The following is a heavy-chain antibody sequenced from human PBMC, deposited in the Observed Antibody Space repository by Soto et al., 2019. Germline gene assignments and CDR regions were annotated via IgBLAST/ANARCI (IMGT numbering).Heavy chain of an antibody. CDR1: GYTFTKFG. CDR2: NSAYNDNT. Sequence: ASVKVSCKSSGYTFTKFGISWVRQAPGQGLEWMGWNSAYNDNTNYAQKLQGRVTMTSDTSTSTAYMELRSLRSDDTAVYYCARSFVVAAAGPFDFWGQGTLVTVFS. J-gene: IGHJ4*02. V-gene: IGHV1-18*01. D-gene: IGHD6-13*01. CDR3: ARSFVVAAAGPFDF.